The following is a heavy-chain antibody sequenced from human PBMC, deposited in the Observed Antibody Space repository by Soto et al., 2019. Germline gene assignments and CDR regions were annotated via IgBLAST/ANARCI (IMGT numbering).Heavy chain of an antibody. D-gene: IGHD2-15*01. CDR3: ARAYSGRLPRRSDYYYAMDV. Sequence: GSLRLSCAASGFTLSAYDMHWVRQAEGKGLEWVSALGAADDPYYLVSVKGRFTISRENAKNSLYLQMHNLRAGDTAVYYCARAYSGRLPRRSDYYYAMDVWGQGTTVTVSS. J-gene: IGHJ6*02. V-gene: IGHV3-13*05. CDR2: LGAADDP. CDR1: GFTLSAYD.